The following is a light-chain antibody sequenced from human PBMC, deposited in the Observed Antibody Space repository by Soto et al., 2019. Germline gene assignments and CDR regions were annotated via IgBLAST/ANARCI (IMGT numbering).Light chain of an antibody. CDR1: SSDVGSHKS. CDR3: SSYIGSSTSHV. Sequence: QSVLTQPPSVSGSPGQSVTISCSGSSSDVGSHKSVSWYKHAPGTPPKLIISEVSGRPSGVPDSLSESMSGNTASLTISGLLPEDEADYYCSSYIGSSTSHVFGTGTKLTVL. J-gene: IGLJ1*01. V-gene: IGLV2-18*02. CDR2: EVS.